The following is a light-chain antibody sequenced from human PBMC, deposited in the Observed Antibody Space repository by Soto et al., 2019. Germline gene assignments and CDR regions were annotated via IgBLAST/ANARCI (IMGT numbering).Light chain of an antibody. Sequence: EIVLTQSPATLSLSPGETATLSCRASQSVSNYLAWYQHKPGQAPTLLIYGASNRATGVSARISGSGSGRDFSLTINSLEPEDSAVYYCHQRTNWPSITFGQGTRLEI. CDR1: QSVSNY. J-gene: IGKJ5*01. CDR3: HQRTNWPSIT. CDR2: GAS. V-gene: IGKV3-11*02.